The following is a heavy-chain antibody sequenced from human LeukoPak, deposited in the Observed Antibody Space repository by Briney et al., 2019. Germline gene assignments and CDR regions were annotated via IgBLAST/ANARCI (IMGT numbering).Heavy chain of an antibody. V-gene: IGHV1-24*01. CDR3: TRLTSPTFDY. CDR1: GYTLTELS. J-gene: IGHJ4*02. D-gene: IGHD2-2*01. CDR2: INPRTGDR. Sequence: ASVKVSCKVSGYTLTELSMHWVRQAPGKGPEWMGWINPRTGDRGYAQKFQGRVTITRSTSMNTAYMELSSLRSEDTAVYYCTRLTSPTFDYWGQGTLVTVSS.